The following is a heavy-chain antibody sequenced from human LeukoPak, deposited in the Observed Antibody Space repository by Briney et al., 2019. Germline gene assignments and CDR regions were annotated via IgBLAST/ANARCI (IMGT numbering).Heavy chain of an antibody. D-gene: IGHD4-17*01. J-gene: IGHJ4*02. CDR3: AKATYPVTTLRGHFDY. CDR2: ISGSGGST. CDR1: GFTFSSYA. Sequence: PGGSLRLSCAASGFTFSSYAMSWVRQAPGKGLEWVSAISGSGGSTYYADSVKGRFTISRDNSKNTLYLQMNSLRAEDTALYYCAKATYPVTTLRGHFDYWGQGTLVTVSS. V-gene: IGHV3-23*01.